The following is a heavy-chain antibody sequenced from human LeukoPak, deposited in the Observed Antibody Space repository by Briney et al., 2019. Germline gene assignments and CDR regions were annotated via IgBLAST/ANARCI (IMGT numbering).Heavy chain of an antibody. D-gene: IGHD6-19*01. V-gene: IGHV4-59*01. CDR2: IYYSGST. J-gene: IGHJ6*02. CDR1: GGSISSYY. CDR3: ARVGGAIAVAGAYYYGMDV. Sequence: SETLSLTCTVSGGSISSYYWSWIRQPPGKGLEWIGYIYYSGSTNYNPSLKSRVTISVDTSKNQFSLKLSSVTAADTAVYYCARVGGAIAVAGAYYYGMDVWGQGTTVTVSS.